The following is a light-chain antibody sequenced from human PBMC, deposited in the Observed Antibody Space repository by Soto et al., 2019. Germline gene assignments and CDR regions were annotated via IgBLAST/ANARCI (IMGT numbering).Light chain of an antibody. V-gene: IGKV3-15*01. J-gene: IGKJ1*01. CDR3: QQYNNWPGT. CDR1: QSVSSK. CDR2: GAS. Sequence: EIVLTQSPGPPSVSPGERAPLSCRASQSVSSKLAWYQQKPGQAPRLLFYGASTGATGIPARFSGSGSETEFTLSISSLQSEDFAVYYCQQYNNWPGTFGQGTKV.